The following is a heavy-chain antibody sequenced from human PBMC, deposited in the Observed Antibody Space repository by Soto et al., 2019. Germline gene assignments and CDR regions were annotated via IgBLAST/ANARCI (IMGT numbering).Heavy chain of an antibody. CDR2: INAGNGNT. Sequence: QVQLVQSGAEVKKPGASVKVSCKASGYTFTSYAMHWVRQAPGQRLEWMGWINAGNGNTKYSQKFQGRVTITRDTSASTAYMELSSLRSEDTAVYYCARDPTDILTGNEVGYYYYYMDVWGKGTTVTVSS. D-gene: IGHD3-9*01. V-gene: IGHV1-3*01. J-gene: IGHJ6*03. CDR1: GYTFTSYA. CDR3: ARDPTDILTGNEVGYYYYYMDV.